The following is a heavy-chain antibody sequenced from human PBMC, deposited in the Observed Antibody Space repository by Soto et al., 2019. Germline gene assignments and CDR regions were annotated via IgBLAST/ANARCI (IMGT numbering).Heavy chain of an antibody. D-gene: IGHD2-8*01. Sequence: SETLSLTCTVSGGSISSYYWSWIRQPPGKGLEWIGYIYYSGNTNYNPSLKSRVTISVDTSKNQFSLKLSSVTAADTAVYYCARAEMVYAISGAFDIWGQRTMVTVSS. J-gene: IGHJ3*02. V-gene: IGHV4-59*01. CDR1: GGSISSYY. CDR2: IYYSGNT. CDR3: ARAEMVYAISGAFDI.